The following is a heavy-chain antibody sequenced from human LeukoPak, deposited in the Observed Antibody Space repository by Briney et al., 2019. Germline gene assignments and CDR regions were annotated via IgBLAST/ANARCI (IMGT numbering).Heavy chain of an antibody. J-gene: IGHJ3*02. CDR1: GFTFSSYG. V-gene: IGHV3-30*18. CDR3: AKGRVDYYDSSDAFDI. Sequence: GGSLRLSCAASGFTFSSYGMHWVRQAPGKGLEWVAVISYDGRNKYYADSVKGRFTISRDNSKNTLYLQMNSLRAEDTAVYYCAKGRVDYYDSSDAFDIWGQGTMVTVSS. CDR2: ISYDGRNK. D-gene: IGHD3-22*01.